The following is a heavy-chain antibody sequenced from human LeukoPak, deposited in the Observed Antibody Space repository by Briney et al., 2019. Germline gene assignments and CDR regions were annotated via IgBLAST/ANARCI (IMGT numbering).Heavy chain of an antibody. CDR1: GYSFTSYW. V-gene: IGHV5-51*01. CDR2: IYPGDSDT. J-gene: IGHJ4*02. CDR3: ARQYYDSSGYIPYFDY. Sequence: GESLKISCKGSGYSFTSYWIGWVRQMPGKGLEWMGIIYPGDSDTRYSPSFQGQVTISADQPISTAYLQWSSLKASDTAMYYCARQYYDSSGYIPYFDYWGQGTQVTVSS. D-gene: IGHD3-22*01.